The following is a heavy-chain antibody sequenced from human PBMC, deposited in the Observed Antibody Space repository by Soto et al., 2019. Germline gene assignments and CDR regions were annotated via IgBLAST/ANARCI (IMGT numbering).Heavy chain of an antibody. CDR2: IIPVFGSP. V-gene: IGHV1-69*18. CDR3: APAVGHSVDPGATRYCGMEV. J-gene: IGHJ6*02. CDR1: GGTFRKDA. D-gene: IGHD5-18*01. Sequence: QVHLVQSGAEVQKPGSSVKVSCKSSGGTFRKDALNWVRQAPGQGLEWMGTIIPVFGSPIYAQKFQGRLTITADGSTNTSYMDLSSLNSNATGVYYSAPAVGHSVDPGATRYCGMEVWGQGTTVSVSS.